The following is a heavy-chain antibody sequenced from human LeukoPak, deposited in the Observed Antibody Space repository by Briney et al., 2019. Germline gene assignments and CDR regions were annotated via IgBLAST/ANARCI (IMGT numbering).Heavy chain of an antibody. V-gene: IGHV4-30-4*01. CDR1: GGSISSGDYY. Sequence: SQTLSLTCTVSGGSISSGDYYWSWIRQPPGKGLEWIGYIYYSGSTYYNPSLKSRVTISVDTSKNQFSLKLSSATAADTAVYYCAREIPILTGYPDYWGQGTLVTVSS. J-gene: IGHJ4*02. CDR2: IYYSGST. D-gene: IGHD3-9*01. CDR3: AREIPILTGYPDY.